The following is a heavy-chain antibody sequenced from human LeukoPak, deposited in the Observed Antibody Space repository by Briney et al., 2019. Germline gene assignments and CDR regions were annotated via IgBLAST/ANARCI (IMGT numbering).Heavy chain of an antibody. CDR2: IYHSGST. Sequence: PSETLSLTCTVSGGSISSGGYYWSWIRQPPGKGLEWIGYIYHSGSTYYNPSLKSRVTISVDRSKNQFSLKLSSVTAADTAVYYCARESLVAAGRPPHVYHYYGMDVWGQGTTVIVSS. D-gene: IGHD6-13*01. V-gene: IGHV4-30-2*01. J-gene: IGHJ6*02. CDR1: GGSISSGGYY. CDR3: ARESLVAAGRPPHVYHYYGMDV.